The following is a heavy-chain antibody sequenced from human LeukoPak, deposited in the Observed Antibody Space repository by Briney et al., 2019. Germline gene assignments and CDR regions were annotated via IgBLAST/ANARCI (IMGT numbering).Heavy chain of an antibody. CDR3: ARALSDYVDYYYYYYMDV. Sequence: GGSLRLSCAASGFTFSSYAMSWVRQAPGKGLECVSAISGSGGSTYYADSVKGRFTIPRDNSKNTLYLQMNSLRAEDTALYYCARALSDYVDYYYYYYMDVWGKGTTVTVSS. CDR2: ISGSGGST. V-gene: IGHV3-23*01. CDR1: GFTFSSYA. J-gene: IGHJ6*03. D-gene: IGHD4-17*01.